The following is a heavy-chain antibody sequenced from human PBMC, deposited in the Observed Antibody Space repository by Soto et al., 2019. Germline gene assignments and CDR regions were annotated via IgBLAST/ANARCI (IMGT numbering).Heavy chain of an antibody. CDR2: IYSGGST. V-gene: IGHV3-53*01. D-gene: IGHD6-6*01. J-gene: IGHJ5*02. CDR3: AREPSAKWFDP. CDR1: GFTVSSNY. Sequence: GGSLRLSCAASGFTVSSNYMSWXRQAPGKGLEWVSVIYSGGSTYYADSVKGRFTISRDNSKNTLYLQMNSLRAEDTAVYYCAREPSAKWFDPWGQGTLVTVSS.